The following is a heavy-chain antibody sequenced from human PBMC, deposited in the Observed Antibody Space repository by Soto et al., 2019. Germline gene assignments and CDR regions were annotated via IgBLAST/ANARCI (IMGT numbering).Heavy chain of an antibody. Sequence: GGSLRLSCVASGFTFSKYWMHWVRQAPGKGLVWVSRINGDGSSTGYADSVKGRFTISRDNAKNTLYLQMNGPGAEDTAVYYCARGGCGSSTCYPQYYFDSWGQGTLVTVSS. D-gene: IGHD2-2*01. V-gene: IGHV3-74*01. CDR1: GFTFSKYW. CDR3: ARGGCGSSTCYPQYYFDS. CDR2: INGDGSST. J-gene: IGHJ4*02.